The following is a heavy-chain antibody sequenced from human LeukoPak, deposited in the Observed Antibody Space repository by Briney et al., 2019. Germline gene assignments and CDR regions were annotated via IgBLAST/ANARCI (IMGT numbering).Heavy chain of an antibody. CDR1: GGSISSSSYY. J-gene: IGHJ4*02. Sequence: PSETLSLTCTVSGGSISSSSYYWGWIRQPPGKGLEWIGSIYYSGSTNYNPSLKSRVTISVDTSKNQFSLKLSSVTAADTAVYYCARAPGYSVLEGFDYWGQGTLVTVSS. D-gene: IGHD1-26*01. CDR3: ARAPGYSVLEGFDY. V-gene: IGHV4-39*07. CDR2: IYYSGST.